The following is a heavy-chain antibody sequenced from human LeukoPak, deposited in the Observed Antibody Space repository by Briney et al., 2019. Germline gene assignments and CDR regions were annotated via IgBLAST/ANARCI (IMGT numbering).Heavy chain of an antibody. CDR1: GFTFSSYS. CDR3: ARRYDSSGYYST. J-gene: IGHJ5*02. D-gene: IGHD3-22*01. V-gene: IGHV3-21*01. Sequence: GGSLRLSCAASGFTFSSYSMNWVRQAPGKGLEWVSSISSSSSYIYYADSVKGRFTISRDNAKNSLYLQMNSLRAEDTAVYYCARRYDSSGYYSTWGQGALVTVSS. CDR2: ISSSSSYI.